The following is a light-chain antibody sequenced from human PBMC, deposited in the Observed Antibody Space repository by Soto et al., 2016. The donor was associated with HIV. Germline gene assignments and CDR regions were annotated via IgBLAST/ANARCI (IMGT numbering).Light chain of an antibody. CDR3: QAWDAVTGV. Sequence: SYVLTQPPSVSLAPGKTAEIPCGGNNIGSKSVHWYQQKPGQAPVLVLFDDAKRPSGIPERFSGSNSGNTATLTISGTQATDEADYYCQAWDAVTGVFGGGTKLTVL. CDR2: DDA. J-gene: IGLJ3*02. CDR1: NIGSKS. V-gene: IGLV3-21*01.